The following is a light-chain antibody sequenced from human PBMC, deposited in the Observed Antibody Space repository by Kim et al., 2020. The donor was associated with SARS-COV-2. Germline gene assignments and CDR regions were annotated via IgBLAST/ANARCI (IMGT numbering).Light chain of an antibody. CDR2: VTSDGSH. V-gene: IGLV4-69*01. CDR3: QTWGTDIRV. J-gene: IGLJ3*02. CDR1: SGHNNLA. Sequence: ASVKRTRTLRSGHNNLAITWHPQQPEKGPRYVIKVTSDGSHIKGDGIPVRFSGSSSRAELYPTISRPQSDDEADYYCQTWGTDIRVFGGGTKVTVL.